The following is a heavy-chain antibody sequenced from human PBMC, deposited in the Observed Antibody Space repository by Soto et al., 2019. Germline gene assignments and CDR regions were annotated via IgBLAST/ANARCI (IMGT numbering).Heavy chain of an antibody. CDR2: ISGSSNFI. D-gene: IGHD3-10*01. J-gene: IGHJ4*02. CDR1: GYMFSNYN. Sequence: PGGSLRLSCAASGYMFSNYNINWVRQAPGKGLEWVSSISGSSNFIYYADSVKGRYTISRDNAKTSVYLQMPSLRDDDTAVYYCAGPMALSGSDYWGQGTLVTVSS. V-gene: IGHV3-21*01. CDR3: AGPMALSGSDY.